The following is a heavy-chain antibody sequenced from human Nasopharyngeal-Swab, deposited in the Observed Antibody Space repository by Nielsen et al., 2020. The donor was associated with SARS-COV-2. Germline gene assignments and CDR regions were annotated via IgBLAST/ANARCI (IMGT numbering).Heavy chain of an antibody. Sequence: ASVKVSCKASGYTFTRHFVHWVRQAPGQGLEWMGIINPSGGSTGYAQNFQGRVTVTRDTSTSTVYMELSSLSSEDTAVYYCARGYSYGLAYWGQGTLVTVSP. CDR1: GYTFTRHF. D-gene: IGHD5-18*01. CDR3: ARGYSYGLAY. J-gene: IGHJ4*02. CDR2: INPSGGST. V-gene: IGHV1-46*01.